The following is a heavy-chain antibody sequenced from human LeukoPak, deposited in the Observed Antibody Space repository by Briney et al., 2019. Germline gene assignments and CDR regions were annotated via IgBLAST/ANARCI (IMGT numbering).Heavy chain of an antibody. CDR2: ISGSSGTI. CDR1: GFMFGNYS. CDR3: ARRSEFGVLYYMDV. J-gene: IGHJ6*03. V-gene: IGHV3-48*01. Sequence: PGGSLRLSCAASGFMFGNYSMNWVRQAPGKGLEWVSYISGSSGTIYYADSVQGRFTISRDNAKSSLYLQMNSLRAEDTAVYYCARRSEFGVLYYMDVWGKGTTVTVSS. D-gene: IGHD3-16*01.